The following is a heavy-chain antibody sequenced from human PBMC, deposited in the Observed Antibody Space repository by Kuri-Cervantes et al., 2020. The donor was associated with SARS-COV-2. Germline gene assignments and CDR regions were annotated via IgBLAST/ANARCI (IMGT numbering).Heavy chain of an antibody. V-gene: IGHV5-10-1*01. D-gene: IGHD3-22*01. CDR2: IDPSDSYT. CDR3: GSLYDSSGYSDAFDL. J-gene: IGHJ3*01. Sequence: GESLKISCKDSGDRFTSYWISWVRQMSGKGLEWMGRIDPSDSYTHYSPSLQGHVTISIAKSINTAYLQWSSLNASDTAMYYCGSLYDSSGYSDAFDLWGQGTMVTVSS. CDR1: GDRFTSYW.